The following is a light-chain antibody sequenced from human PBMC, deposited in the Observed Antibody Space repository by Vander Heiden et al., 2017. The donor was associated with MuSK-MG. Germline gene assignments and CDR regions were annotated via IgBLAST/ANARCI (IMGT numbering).Light chain of an antibody. CDR2: LGS. CDR1: QSLLHGNGYTY. J-gene: IGKJ1*01. Sequence: DIVMTESPLSLPVTPGEPASISCRSSQSLLHGNGYTYLDWYLQKPGQSPQLLIYLGSNRASGVPDRFSGSGSGTDFTLKISRVEAEDVAVYYCMQALQTPRTFGQGTKVEIK. CDR3: MQALQTPRT. V-gene: IGKV2-28*01.